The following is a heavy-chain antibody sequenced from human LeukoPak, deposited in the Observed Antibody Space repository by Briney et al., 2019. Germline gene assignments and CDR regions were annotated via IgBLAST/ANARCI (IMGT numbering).Heavy chain of an antibody. CDR3: ARDHGYGSYQYYFDY. CDR2: IIPIFGTA. Sequence: ASVKVSCKASGGTFSSYALSWVRQAPGQGLEWMGGIIPIFGTANYTEKFQGRLTITADESTSTTYMELSSLRSEDTAVYYCARDHGYGSYQYYFDYWGQGTLVTVSS. CDR1: GGTFSSYA. V-gene: IGHV1-69*13. J-gene: IGHJ4*02. D-gene: IGHD1-26*01.